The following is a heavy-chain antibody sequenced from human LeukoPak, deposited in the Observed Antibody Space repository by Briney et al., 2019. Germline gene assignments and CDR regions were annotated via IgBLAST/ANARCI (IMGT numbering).Heavy chain of an antibody. V-gene: IGHV1-46*01. CDR2: INPSGGST. CDR1: GYTFTSYY. D-gene: IGHD2-21*02. CDR3: ARESLAYCGGDCYSIPAYYGMDV. Sequence: ASVKVSCKSSGYTFTSYYMHWVRQTPGQGLEWMGIINPSGGSTSYVQKFQGRVTMTRDTSTSTVYMELSSLRSEDTAVYYCARESLAYCGGDCYSIPAYYGMDVWGQGTTVTVSS. J-gene: IGHJ6*02.